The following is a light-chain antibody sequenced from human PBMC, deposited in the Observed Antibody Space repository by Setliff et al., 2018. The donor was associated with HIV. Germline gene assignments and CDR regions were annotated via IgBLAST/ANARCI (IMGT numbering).Light chain of an antibody. Sequence: QSALTQPASMSGSPGQSITTSCTGTSSDIGGYNYVSWYQHHPGKAPKIMIYDVSNRPSGVSNRFSGSKSGNTASLTISGLQADDEADYYCSSYSTSNTPSVIFGGGTKVTVL. CDR1: SSDIGGYNY. CDR3: SSYSTSNTPSVI. V-gene: IGLV2-14*01. J-gene: IGLJ2*01. CDR2: DVS.